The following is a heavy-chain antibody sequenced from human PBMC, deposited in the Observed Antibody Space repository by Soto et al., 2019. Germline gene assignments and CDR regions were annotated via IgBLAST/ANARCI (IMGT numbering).Heavy chain of an antibody. J-gene: IGHJ5*01. CDR2: IYWDDDK. CDR3: AHIPNYYQYDWFDS. CDR1: GFSLTTRGVG. Sequence: QITLKESGPTLVKHTQTLTLTCTFSGFSLTTRGVGVGWIRQPPGKALECLALIYWDDDKRYSPSLQSRLSITKDTSKNQVVLTMTNVDPVDTATYYCAHIPNYYQYDWFDSWGQGTLVSVSS. V-gene: IGHV2-5*02. D-gene: IGHD3-16*01.